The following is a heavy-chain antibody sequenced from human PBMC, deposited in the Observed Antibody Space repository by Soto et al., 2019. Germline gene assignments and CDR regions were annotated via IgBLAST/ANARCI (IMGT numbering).Heavy chain of an antibody. J-gene: IGHJ4*02. CDR2: ISGSGGST. CDR3: AKGNYGSGSPSYVDY. CDR1: GFTFSSYA. V-gene: IGHV3-23*01. Sequence: PGGSLRLSCAASGFTFSSYAMSWVRQAPGKGLEWVSAISGSGGSTYYADSVKGRFTISRDNSKNTLYLQMNSLRAEDTAVYYCAKGNYGSGSPSYVDYWGQGTLVTVSS. D-gene: IGHD3-10*01.